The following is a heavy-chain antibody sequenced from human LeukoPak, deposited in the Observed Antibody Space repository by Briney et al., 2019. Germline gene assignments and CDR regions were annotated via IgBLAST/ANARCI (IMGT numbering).Heavy chain of an antibody. V-gene: IGHV3-11*04. CDR2: ISSTSSTI. D-gene: IGHD4/OR15-4a*01. CDR3: ARDVDYANPRHDY. Sequence: LSLTCTVSGGSISSNYYYWGWIRQPPGKGLEWVSYISSTSSTIYYADSVKGRFTISRDNAKNSLYLQMDSLRAEDTAVYYCARDVDYANPRHDYWGQGTLVTVSS. J-gene: IGHJ4*02. CDR1: GGSISSNYYY.